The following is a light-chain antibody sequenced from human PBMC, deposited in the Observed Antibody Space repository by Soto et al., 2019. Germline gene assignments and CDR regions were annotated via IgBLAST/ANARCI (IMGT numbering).Light chain of an antibody. CDR2: GAS. J-gene: IGKJ2*01. V-gene: IGKV3-15*01. CDR3: HQYNNWPPYT. Sequence: EIVMTQSPATLSVFPGERATLSCSASQSVSTNLAWYQQKPGQAPRLLIYGASARATGIPARFSGSGSGTEFTLTISSLQSEDFAVYYCHQYNNWPPYTFGQGTKLEIK. CDR1: QSVSTN.